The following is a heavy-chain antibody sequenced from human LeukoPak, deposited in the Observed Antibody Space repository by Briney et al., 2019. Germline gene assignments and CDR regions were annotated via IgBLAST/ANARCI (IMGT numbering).Heavy chain of an antibody. CDR3: ARGGWQGNWFDP. J-gene: IGHJ5*02. Sequence: GGSLRLSCAASGFTFSSYWMHWVRQAPGKGLVWVSRINDDGSTTNYADSVKGRFTISRDNAKNTLYLQMNSLRVEDTAVYYCARGGWQGNWFDPWGQGTLVTVSS. D-gene: IGHD6-19*01. V-gene: IGHV3-74*01. CDR2: INDDGSTT. CDR1: GFTFSSYW.